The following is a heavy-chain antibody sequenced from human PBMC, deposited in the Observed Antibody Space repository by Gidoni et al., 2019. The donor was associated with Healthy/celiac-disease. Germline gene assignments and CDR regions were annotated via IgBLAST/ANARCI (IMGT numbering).Heavy chain of an antibody. J-gene: IGHJ4*02. CDR1: GFTFSSYC. V-gene: IGHV3-7*04. Sequence: EVQLVESGGGLVQPGGSLRLSCAASGFTFSSYCMSWVRQAPGKGLEWVANIKQDGSEKYYVDSVKGRFTISRDNAKNSLYLQMNSLRAEDTAVYYCARVPEDCTNGVCYTGFDYWGQGTLVTVSS. CDR3: ARVPEDCTNGVCYTGFDY. D-gene: IGHD2-8*01. CDR2: IKQDGSEK.